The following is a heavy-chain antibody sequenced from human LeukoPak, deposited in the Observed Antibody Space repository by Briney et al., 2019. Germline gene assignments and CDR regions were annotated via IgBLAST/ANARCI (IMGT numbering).Heavy chain of an antibody. Sequence: ASVKVSCKASGYTFTSYAITWVRQAPGQGLEWMGWISSYNGNTNYAQKLQGRVTMTTETSTSTAYMELRSLRSDDTAVYYCAREAPRGDYTTYYYYYMDVWGKGTTVTVSS. D-gene: IGHD4-11*01. CDR1: GYTFTSYA. V-gene: IGHV1-18*01. CDR3: AREAPRGDYTTYYYYYMDV. J-gene: IGHJ6*03. CDR2: ISSYNGNT.